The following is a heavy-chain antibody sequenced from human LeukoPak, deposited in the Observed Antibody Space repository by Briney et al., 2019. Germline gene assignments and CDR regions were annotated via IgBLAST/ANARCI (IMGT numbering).Heavy chain of an antibody. Sequence: SETLSLTCTVSGGSISSYYWSWIRQPPGKGLEWIGYIYYSGSTNYNPSLKSRVTISVDTSKNQFSLKLSSLTASYTAVYYCXXXXXXXXXXXWGQGTTVTVSS. CDR2: IYYSGST. CDR1: GGSISSYY. V-gene: IGHV4-59*08. J-gene: IGHJ6*01. CDR3: XXXXXXXXXXX.